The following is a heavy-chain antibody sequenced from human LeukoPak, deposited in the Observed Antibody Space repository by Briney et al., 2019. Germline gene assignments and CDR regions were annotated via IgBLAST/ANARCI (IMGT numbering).Heavy chain of an antibody. CDR3: ARGEGAARPGDWFDP. Sequence: SVKVSCKASGGTFSSYAISWVRQAPGQGLEWMGGIIPIFGTANYAQEFQGRVTITADESTSTAYMELSSLRSEDTAVYYCARGEGAARPGDWFDPWGQGTLVTVSS. CDR2: IIPIFGTA. J-gene: IGHJ5*02. V-gene: IGHV1-69*13. CDR1: GGTFSSYA. D-gene: IGHD6-6*01.